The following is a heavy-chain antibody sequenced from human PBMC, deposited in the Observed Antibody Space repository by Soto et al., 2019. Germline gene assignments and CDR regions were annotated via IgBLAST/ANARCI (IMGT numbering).Heavy chain of an antibody. J-gene: IGHJ6*02. V-gene: IGHV4-59*01. CDR1: GGSISSYY. CDR2: IYNMGST. Sequence: PSETLALTCRASGGSISSYYSSWIRRRPGKGLEWIRYIYNMGSTHSNPSLQSRVTISVDTSKNQFSLKLSSVTDADTGIYYCARARITMVREVIKYNMDVWGQGTTVTVSS. CDR3: ARARITMVREVIKYNMDV. D-gene: IGHD3-10*01.